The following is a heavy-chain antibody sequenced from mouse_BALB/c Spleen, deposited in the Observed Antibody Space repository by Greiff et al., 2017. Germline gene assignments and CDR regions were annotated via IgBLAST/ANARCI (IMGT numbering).Heavy chain of an antibody. J-gene: IGHJ4*01. CDR3: TTTGWDYAMDY. D-gene: IGHD1-1*01. Sequence: LQQPGSELVRPGASVKLSCKASGYTFTSYWMHWVKQRHGQGLEWIGNIYPGSGSTNYDEKFKSKGTLTVDTSSSTAYMHLSSLTSEDSAVYYCTTTGWDYAMDYWGQGTSVTVSS. CDR2: IYPGSGST. CDR1: GYTFTSYW. V-gene: IGHV1S22*01.